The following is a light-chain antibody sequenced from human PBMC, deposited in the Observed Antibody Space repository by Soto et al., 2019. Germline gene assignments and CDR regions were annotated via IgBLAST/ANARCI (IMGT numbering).Light chain of an antibody. V-gene: IGKV1-5*01. CDR1: QRISGW. J-gene: IGKJ1*01. CDR3: QQYDSFSVT. Sequence: EIQITQYTTTLSASVGDTVTITCRSSQRISGWLAWHQQKPGKAPKLLIYDVSALKRGVPPRFSGSGSGTEFTLTISSLQPEDFATYYCQQYDSFSVTFGQGTNVDVK. CDR2: DVS.